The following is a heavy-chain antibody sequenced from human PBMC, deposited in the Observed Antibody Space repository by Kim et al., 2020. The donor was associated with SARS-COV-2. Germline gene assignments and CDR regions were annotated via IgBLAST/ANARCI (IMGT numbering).Heavy chain of an antibody. J-gene: IGHJ4*02. D-gene: IGHD3-22*01. CDR1: GFTFSDYY. Sequence: GGSLRLSCAASGFTFSDYYMSWIRQAPGKGLEWVSYISSSSSYTNYADSVKGRFTISRDNAKKSLYLQMNSLRADDTAVYYCARGEFNYYDIRGYLYWGQGTLATVSS. CDR3: ARGEFNYYDIRGYLY. V-gene: IGHV3-11*06. CDR2: ISSSSSYT.